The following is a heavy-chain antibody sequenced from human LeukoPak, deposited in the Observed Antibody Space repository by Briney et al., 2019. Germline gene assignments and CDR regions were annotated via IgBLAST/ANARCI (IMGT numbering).Heavy chain of an antibody. Sequence: LPGGSLRLSCAASGFTFSTYVMSWVRQAPGKGLEWVSGISGSGDNTYYADSVKGRFTISRDNSKNTLYLQMNSLRAEDTAVYYCAKGSGYDTDFDYWGQGTLVSVSS. V-gene: IGHV3-23*01. J-gene: IGHJ4*02. D-gene: IGHD5-12*01. CDR2: ISGSGDNT. CDR3: AKGSGYDTDFDY. CDR1: GFTFSTYV.